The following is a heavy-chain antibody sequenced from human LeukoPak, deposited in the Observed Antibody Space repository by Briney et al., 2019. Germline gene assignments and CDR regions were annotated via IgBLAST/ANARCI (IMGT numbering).Heavy chain of an antibody. D-gene: IGHD5-12*01. CDR2: TCYRSKWSN. CDR3: ARGIYSIGFDY. V-gene: IGHV6-1*01. Sequence: SQTLSLTCAISGDSVSSNTATWSWIRLSPSRGLEWLGRTCYRSKWSNEYAVTVKSRTTIHSDTSKIQFSLQLNSGTPEDTAVYYCARGIYSIGFDYWGQGTLVTVSS. J-gene: IGHJ4*02. CDR1: GDSVSSNTAT.